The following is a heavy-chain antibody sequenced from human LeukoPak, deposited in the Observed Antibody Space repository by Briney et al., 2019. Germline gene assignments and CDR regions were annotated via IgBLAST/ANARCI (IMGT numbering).Heavy chain of an antibody. CDR2: ISGSGGST. V-gene: IGHV3-23*01. CDR3: AKRAGGYDFWSGYEHFDY. CDR1: GFTFSIYA. J-gene: IGHJ4*02. Sequence: GGSLRLSCAASGFTFSIYAMSWVRQAPGKGLEWVSAISGSGGSTYYADSVKGRFTISRDNSKNTLYLQMNSLRAEDTAVYYCAKRAGGYDFWSGYEHFDYWGQGTLVTVSS. D-gene: IGHD3-3*01.